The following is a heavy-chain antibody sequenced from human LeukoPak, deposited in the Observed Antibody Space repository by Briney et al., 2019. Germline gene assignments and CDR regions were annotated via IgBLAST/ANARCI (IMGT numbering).Heavy chain of an antibody. CDR2: IIPIFGTA. CDR3: ARTVRFLEWSLYYYMDV. V-gene: IGHV1-69*05. D-gene: IGHD3-3*01. CDR1: GGTFSSYA. J-gene: IGHJ6*03. Sequence: SVKVSCKASGGTFSSYAISWVRQAPGQGPEWMGGIIPIFGTANYAQKFQGRVTITTDESTSTAYMELSSLRSEGTAVYYCARTVRFLEWSLYYYMDVWGKGTTVTVSS.